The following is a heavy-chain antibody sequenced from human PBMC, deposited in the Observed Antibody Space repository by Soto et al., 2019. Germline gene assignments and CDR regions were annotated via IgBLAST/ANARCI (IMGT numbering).Heavy chain of an antibody. CDR3: ARDDSSGYYPFDY. CDR2: INPNSGGT. V-gene: IGHV1-2*02. J-gene: IGHJ4*02. D-gene: IGHD3-22*01. CDR1: GYTFTGYY. Sequence: ASVKVSCKASGYTFTGYYMHWVRQAPGQGLEWMGWINPNSGGTNYAQKFQDRVTMTRDTSISTAYMELSRLRSDDTAVYYCARDDSSGYYPFDYWGQGTLVTVSS.